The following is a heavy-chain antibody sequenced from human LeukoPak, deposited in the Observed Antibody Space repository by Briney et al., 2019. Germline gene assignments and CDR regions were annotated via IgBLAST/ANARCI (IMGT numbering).Heavy chain of an antibody. CDR2: INTYNGNP. CDR1: GYTFSNYA. CDR3: ARGSGSYYYYMDV. V-gene: IGHV7-4-1*02. Sequence: GASVKVSCKASGYTFSNYAMNWVRQAPGQGLEFMGWINTYNGNPTYAQAFTGRFVFSVDTSVSTAYLQISSLKTEDTAVYYCARGSGSYYYYMDVWGKGTTVTVSS. J-gene: IGHJ6*03. D-gene: IGHD1-26*01.